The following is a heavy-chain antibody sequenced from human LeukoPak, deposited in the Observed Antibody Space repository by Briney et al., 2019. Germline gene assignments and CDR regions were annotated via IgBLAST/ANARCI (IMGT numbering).Heavy chain of an antibody. CDR2: IYYSGST. CDR3: ARGSNYVAYRFDP. Sequence: PSETLSLTCTVSGGSISSYYWSWIRQPLGKGLEWIGYIYYSGSTNYNPPLKSRVTISVDTSKNQFSLKLSSVTAADTAVYYCARGSNYVAYRFDPWGQGTLVTVSS. D-gene: IGHD4-11*01. J-gene: IGHJ5*02. V-gene: IGHV4-59*01. CDR1: GGSISSYY.